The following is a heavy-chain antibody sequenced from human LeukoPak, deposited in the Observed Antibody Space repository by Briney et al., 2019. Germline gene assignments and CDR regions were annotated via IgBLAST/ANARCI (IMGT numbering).Heavy chain of an antibody. V-gene: IGHV3-23*01. J-gene: IGHJ1*01. CDR1: GFRFSDYW. CDR3: TNYYDSSGLPRLNFQH. CDR2: ISGSGGST. D-gene: IGHD3-22*01. Sequence: GGSLRLSCAASGFRFSDYWMTWVRQAPGKGLEWVSAISGSGGSTYYADSVKGRFTISRDNSKNTLYLQMNSLRAEDTAVYYCTNYYDSSGLPRLNFQHWGQGTLVTVSS.